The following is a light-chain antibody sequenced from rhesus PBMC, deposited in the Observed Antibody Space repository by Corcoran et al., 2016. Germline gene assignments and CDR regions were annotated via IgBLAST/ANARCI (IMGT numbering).Light chain of an antibody. CDR2: EVS. CDR3: SSYAGSGTYI. V-gene: IGLV2-19*02. Sequence: QAAPTQSPSLSGSAGQSVTISCTGSSSDIGYYNAVSWYQQHPGKAPKLMIYEVSKRPSGVSDRFSGAKSGNTASLTISGLQAEDEADYYCSSYAGSGTYIVATGTRLTVL. J-gene: IGLJ1*01. CDR1: SSDIGYYNA.